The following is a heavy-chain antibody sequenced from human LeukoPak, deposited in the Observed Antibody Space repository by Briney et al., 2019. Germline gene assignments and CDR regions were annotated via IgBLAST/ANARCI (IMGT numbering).Heavy chain of an antibody. J-gene: IGHJ6*03. Sequence: GGSLRLSCAASGFTFSSYWMSWVRQAPGKGLEWVANIKQDGSEKYYVDSVKGRFTISRDNAKNSLFLQMNNVRTEDTAVYYCARLGFTSGYGWDGGYYYYYMDVWGKGTTVTVSS. CDR1: GFTFSSYW. CDR3: ARLGFTSGYGWDGGYYYYYMDV. V-gene: IGHV3-7*01. D-gene: IGHD1-1*01. CDR2: IKQDGSEK.